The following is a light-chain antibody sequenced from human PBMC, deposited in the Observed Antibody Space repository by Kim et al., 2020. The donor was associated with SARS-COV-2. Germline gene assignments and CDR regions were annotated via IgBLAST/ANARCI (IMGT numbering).Light chain of an antibody. J-gene: IGKJ4*01. Sequence: DIQMTQSPSTLSASVGDRVTITCRAGQSISSWLAWYQQKPGKAPKLLIYKASSLESGVPSRFSGSGSGTEFTLTISSLQPVDFATYYCQQYNSYLLTFGGGTKVDIK. V-gene: IGKV1-5*03. CDR1: QSISSW. CDR3: QQYNSYLLT. CDR2: KAS.